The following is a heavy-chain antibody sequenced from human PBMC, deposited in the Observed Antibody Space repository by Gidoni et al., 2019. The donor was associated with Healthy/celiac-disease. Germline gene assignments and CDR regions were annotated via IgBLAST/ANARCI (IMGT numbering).Heavy chain of an antibody. Sequence: QVQLQQWGAGLLKPSETLSLTCAVYGGSFSGYYWSWIRQPPGKGLEWIGEINHSGSTNYNPSLKSRVTISVDTSKTQFSLKLSSVTAADTAVYYCARGHITIFGVVTSDAFDIWGQGTMVTVSS. CDR2: INHSGST. CDR3: ARGHITIFGVVTSDAFDI. V-gene: IGHV4-34*01. D-gene: IGHD3-3*01. CDR1: GGSFSGYY. J-gene: IGHJ3*02.